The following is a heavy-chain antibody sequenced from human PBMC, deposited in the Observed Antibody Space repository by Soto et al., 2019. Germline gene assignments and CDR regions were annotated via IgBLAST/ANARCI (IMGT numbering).Heavy chain of an antibody. CDR3: AINGTYSSSLSQYSGMDV. D-gene: IGHD1-26*01. V-gene: IGHV1-69*01. J-gene: IGHJ6*02. CDR2: IVPMLGTP. CDR1: GGTFDNFI. Sequence: QVQLVQSGAEVKEPGSSVRVSCKASGGTFDNFIMNWVRQTPGQGLEWRGGIVPMLGTPTYAEKFKGRVTISATGSTSTMYMEVASLRSEDTAIYYCAINGTYSSSLSQYSGMDVWGQGTTVTVSS.